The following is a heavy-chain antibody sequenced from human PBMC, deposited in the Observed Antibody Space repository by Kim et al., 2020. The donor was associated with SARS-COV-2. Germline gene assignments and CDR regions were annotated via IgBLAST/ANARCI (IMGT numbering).Heavy chain of an antibody. CDR3: ARGWFGKNYFDY. D-gene: IGHD3-10*01. CDR1: GYTFTTYD. J-gene: IGHJ4*02. CDR2: INADNGLT. Sequence: ASVKVSCKASGYTFTTYDMHWVRQAPGQSLEWMGWINADNGLTKYSHKFQGRVTTTRDTSASTAYMELSSLRSEDTAVYYCARGWFGKNYFDYWGQGTLVTVSS. V-gene: IGHV1-3*01.